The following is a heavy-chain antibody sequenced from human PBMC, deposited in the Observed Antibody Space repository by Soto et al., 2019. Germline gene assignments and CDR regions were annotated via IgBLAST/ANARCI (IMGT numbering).Heavy chain of an antibody. J-gene: IGHJ4*02. CDR1: GYTLTSYA. CDR2: INTGNGNT. CDR3: ARGQSAVTTFYFDY. D-gene: IGHD4-17*01. Sequence: QVQLVQSGAEVKKPGASVKVSCKASGYTLTSYAMHWVRQAPEQRLEWMGWINTGNGNTKYLQKFQGRVTITRDTSASTAYMELSSLRSEDTAVYYCARGQSAVTTFYFDYWGQGTLVTVSS. V-gene: IGHV1-3*04.